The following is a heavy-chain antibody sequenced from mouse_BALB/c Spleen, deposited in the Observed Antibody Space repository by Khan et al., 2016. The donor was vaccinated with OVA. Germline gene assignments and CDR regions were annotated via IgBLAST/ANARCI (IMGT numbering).Heavy chain of an antibody. CDR1: GFTFSNYA. J-gene: IGHJ3*01. Sequence: EVQLVESGGDLVMPGGSLKLSCAASGFTFSNYAMSWVRQTPEKRLEWVASISSGGTSYVPDSVQGRFAISRENGRNILYLQMSSLRSEDTAMYYCTRDYWFTYWGQGTLVTVSA. CDR3: TRDYWFTY. CDR2: ISSGGTS. V-gene: IGHV5-6-5*01.